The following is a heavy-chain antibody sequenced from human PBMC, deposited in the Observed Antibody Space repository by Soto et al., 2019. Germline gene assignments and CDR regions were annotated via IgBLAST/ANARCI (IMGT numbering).Heavy chain of an antibody. CDR3: AKEVSTVTTLYIIDY. Sequence: PGGSLRLSCAASGFTFSSYGMHWVRQAPGKGLEWVAVISYDGSNKYYADSVKGRFTISRDNSKNTLYLQMNSLRAEDTAVYYCAKEVSTVTTLYIIDYWGQGTLVTVSS. D-gene: IGHD4-17*01. J-gene: IGHJ4*02. CDR1: GFTFSSYG. CDR2: ISYDGSNK. V-gene: IGHV3-30*18.